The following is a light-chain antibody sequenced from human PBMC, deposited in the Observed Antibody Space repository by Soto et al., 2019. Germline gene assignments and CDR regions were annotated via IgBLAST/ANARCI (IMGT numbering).Light chain of an antibody. CDR2: DAS. CDR3: QQFDGSRT. Sequence: ETVLTQSPGTLSLSPGERATLSCRASQSVRSSSVAWYQQKPGQPPRLLIYDASSRATGIPDRFSGSGSGTDFTLTISSLDPEDFAVYFCQQFDGSRTFGQGTKVEIK. V-gene: IGKV3-20*01. CDR1: QSVRSSS. J-gene: IGKJ1*01.